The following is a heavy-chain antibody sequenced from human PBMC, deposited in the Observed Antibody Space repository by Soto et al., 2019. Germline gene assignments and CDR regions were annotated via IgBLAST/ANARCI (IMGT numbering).Heavy chain of an antibody. D-gene: IGHD2-2*01. V-gene: IGHV3-23*01. CDR2: ISGSGGST. CDR1: GFTFSSYA. Sequence: GGSLRLSCAASGFTFSSYAMVWVRQAPGKGLEWVSAISGSGGSTYYADSVKGRFTISRDNSKNTLYLQMNSLRAEDTAVYYCAKAGYCSSATCATRYYYMDVWGKGTTVTVSS. J-gene: IGHJ6*03. CDR3: AKAGYCSSATCATRYYYMDV.